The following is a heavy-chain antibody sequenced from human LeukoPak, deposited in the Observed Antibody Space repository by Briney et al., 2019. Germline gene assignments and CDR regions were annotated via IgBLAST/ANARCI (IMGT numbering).Heavy chain of an antibody. CDR3: AKEYSSYDILTGYYMPIFSYFDY. Sequence: GGSLRLSCAASGFTFSSYGMHWVRQAPGKGLEWVSAISGSGGSTYYADSVKGRFTISRDNSKNTLYLQMNSLRAEDTAVYYCAKEYSSYDILTGYYMPIFSYFDYWGQGTLVTVSS. D-gene: IGHD3-9*01. V-gene: IGHV3-23*01. CDR2: ISGSGGST. J-gene: IGHJ4*02. CDR1: GFTFSSYG.